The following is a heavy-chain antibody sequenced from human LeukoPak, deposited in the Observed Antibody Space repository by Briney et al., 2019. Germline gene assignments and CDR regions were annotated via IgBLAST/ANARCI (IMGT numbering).Heavy chain of an antibody. Sequence: SETLSLTCTVSGGSISSSSYYWGWIRQPPGKGLEWIGSIYYSGSTYYNPSLKSRVTISVDTSKNQFSLKLSSVTAADTAVYYCARDREGFDYWGQGTLVTVSS. J-gene: IGHJ4*02. CDR1: GGSISSSSYY. CDR2: IYYSGST. V-gene: IGHV4-39*07. CDR3: ARDREGFDY.